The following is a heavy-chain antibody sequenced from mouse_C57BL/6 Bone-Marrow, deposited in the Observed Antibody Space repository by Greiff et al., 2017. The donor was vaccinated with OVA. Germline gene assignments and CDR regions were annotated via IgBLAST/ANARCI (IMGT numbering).Heavy chain of an antibody. Sequence: QVQLQQPGAELVKPGASVQLSCKASGYTFTSYWMHWVKQRPGQGLEWIGMIHPNSGSTNYNEKFKSKATLTVDKSSSTAYMQLSSLTSEDSAVYYCARKTYSNYDYFDYWGQGTTLTVSS. CDR3: ARKTYSNYDYFDY. D-gene: IGHD2-5*01. J-gene: IGHJ2*01. CDR1: GYTFTSYW. CDR2: IHPNSGST. V-gene: IGHV1-64*01.